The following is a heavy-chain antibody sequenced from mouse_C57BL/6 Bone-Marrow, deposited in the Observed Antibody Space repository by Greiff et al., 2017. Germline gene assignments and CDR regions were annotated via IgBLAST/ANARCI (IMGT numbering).Heavy chain of an antibody. CDR1: GYSITSDY. Sequence: EVQGVESGPGLAKPSQTLSLTCSVTGYSITSDYWNWLRKFPGNKLEYMGYISYSGSTYYNPSLKSRISITRDTSKNQYYLQLNSVTTEDTATYYCARGGTTVPSYWYFDVWGTGTTVTVSS. CDR3: ARGGTTVPSYWYFDV. D-gene: IGHD1-1*01. J-gene: IGHJ1*03. CDR2: ISYSGST. V-gene: IGHV3-8*01.